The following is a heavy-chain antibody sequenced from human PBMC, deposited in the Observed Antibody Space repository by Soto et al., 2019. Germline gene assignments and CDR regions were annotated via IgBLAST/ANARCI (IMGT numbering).Heavy chain of an antibody. CDR1: GGSFSGYY. CDR2: INHSGST. D-gene: IGHD2-15*01. Sequence: SETLSLTXAVYGGSFSGYYWSWIRQPPGKGLEWIGEINHSGSTNYNPSLKSRVTISVDTSKNQFSLKLSSVTAADTAVYYCARGVLAYYYGMDVWGQGTTVTVS. CDR3: ARGVLAYYYGMDV. J-gene: IGHJ6*02. V-gene: IGHV4-34*01.